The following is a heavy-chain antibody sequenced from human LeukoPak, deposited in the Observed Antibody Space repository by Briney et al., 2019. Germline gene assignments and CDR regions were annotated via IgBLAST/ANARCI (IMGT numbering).Heavy chain of an antibody. D-gene: IGHD6-6*01. V-gene: IGHV3-30-3*01. CDR3: ARGEGYSSSPRPLRLDY. Sequence: PGGSLRLSCAASGFTFSSYAMHWVRQAPGKGLEWAAVISYDGSNKYYADSVKGRFTISRDNSKNTLYLQMNSLRAEDTAVYYCARGEGYSSSPRPLRLDYWGQGTLVTVSS. CDR1: GFTFSSYA. J-gene: IGHJ4*02. CDR2: ISYDGSNK.